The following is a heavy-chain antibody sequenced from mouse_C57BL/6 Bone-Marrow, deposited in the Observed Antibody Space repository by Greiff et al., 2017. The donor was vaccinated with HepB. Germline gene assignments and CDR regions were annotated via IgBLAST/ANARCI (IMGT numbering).Heavy chain of an antibody. CDR2: INPSTGGT. CDR3: ARIYYGYFDY. V-gene: IGHV1-42*01. CDR1: GYSFTGYY. D-gene: IGHD2-1*01. Sequence: VQLQQSGPELVKPGASVKISCKASGYSFTGYYMNWVKQSPEKSLEWIGEINPSTGGTTYNQKFKAKATLTVDKSSSTAYMQLKSLTSEDSAVYYCARIYYGYFDYWGQGTTLTVSS. J-gene: IGHJ2*01.